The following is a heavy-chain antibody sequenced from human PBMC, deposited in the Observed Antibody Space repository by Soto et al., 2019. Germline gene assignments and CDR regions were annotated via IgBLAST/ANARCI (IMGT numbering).Heavy chain of an antibody. CDR2: IYGDGRT. CDR3: ARCSGWYGQCYFDC. J-gene: IGHJ4*02. CDR1: GFIVSSSY. D-gene: IGHD6-13*01. V-gene: IGHV3-53*02. Sequence: DVQLVETGGGLIQPGGSLRLSCAASGFIVSSSYMSWVRQAPGKGLEWVSVIYGDGRTYYADSVKGRFTISRDNSKNMLYLQMNSLSAQDTAVYYCARCSGWYGQCYFDCWGQGTLVTVSS.